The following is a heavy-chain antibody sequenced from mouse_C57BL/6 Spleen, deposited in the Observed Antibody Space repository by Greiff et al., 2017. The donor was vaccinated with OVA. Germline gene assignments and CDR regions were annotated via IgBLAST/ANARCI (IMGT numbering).Heavy chain of an antibody. Sequence: LQESGPELVKPGASVKISCKASGYAFSSSWMNWVKQRPGKGLEWIGRIYPGDGDTNYNGKFKGKATLTADKSSSTAYMQLSSLTSEDSAVYFCANYYGSSYWYFDVWGTGTTVTVSS. CDR1: GYAFSSSW. CDR2: IYPGDGDT. D-gene: IGHD1-1*01. J-gene: IGHJ1*03. CDR3: ANYYGSSYWYFDV. V-gene: IGHV1-82*01.